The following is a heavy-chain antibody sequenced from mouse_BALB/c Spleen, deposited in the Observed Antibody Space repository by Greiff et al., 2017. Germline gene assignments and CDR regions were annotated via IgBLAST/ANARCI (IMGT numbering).Heavy chain of an antibody. CDR2: IRNKANGYTT. CDR3: SRDGGVPTMMTAGWAY. V-gene: IGHV7-3*02. J-gene: IGHJ3*01. CDR1: GFTFTDYY. D-gene: IGHD2-4*01. Sequence: EVQGVESGGGLVQPGGSLRLSCATSGFTFTDYYMSWVRQPPGKALEWLGFIRNKANGYTTEYSASVKGRFTISRDNSQSILYLQMNTLRAEDSATSYCSRDGGVPTMMTAGWAYWGQGTLVTVSA.